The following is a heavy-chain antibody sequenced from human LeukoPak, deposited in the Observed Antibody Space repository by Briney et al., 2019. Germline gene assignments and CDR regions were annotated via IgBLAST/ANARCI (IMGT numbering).Heavy chain of an antibody. J-gene: IGHJ4*02. CDR3: ARGIHTLVRGVIKGCFDY. Sequence: GGSLRLSCAASGFTFSRFSMNWVRQAPGKGPEWVSSITSSSTYIYYADSVKGRFTISRDNAKNSLYLQMNSLRDEDTAVYYCARGIHTLVRGVIKGCFDYWGQGTLVTVSS. V-gene: IGHV3-21*01. CDR1: GFTFSRFS. D-gene: IGHD3-10*01. CDR2: ITSSSTYI.